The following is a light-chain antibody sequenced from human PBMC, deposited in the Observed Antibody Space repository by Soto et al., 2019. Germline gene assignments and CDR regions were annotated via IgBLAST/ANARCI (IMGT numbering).Light chain of an antibody. V-gene: IGKV1-33*01. CDR2: DAS. CDR3: QQYDNLPIT. CDR1: QDINKY. Sequence: DIQMTQSPSSLSASVGDRVTITCQASQDINKYLNWYQQKPVKAPQVLINDASNLQTGVPSRFSGTGSGTDFTFPISSLQPADIATYYCQQYDNLPITFGGGTKVDIK. J-gene: IGKJ4*01.